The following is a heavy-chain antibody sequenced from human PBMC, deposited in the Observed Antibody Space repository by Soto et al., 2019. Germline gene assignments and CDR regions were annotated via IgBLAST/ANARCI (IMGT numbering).Heavy chain of an antibody. CDR1: GFTFNAYA. V-gene: IGHV3-23*01. D-gene: IGHD4-4*01. Sequence: DVQLLESGGGLVQPGGSLRLSCAASGFTFNAYAMTWVRQAPGQGLEWVSAIGGSGGNRYYAGSVRGRFTISRDNSKDTVDLQMNSLRVEDTAVYYCARVASDYINAVDHWGQGILVSVSS. CDR2: IGGSGGNR. J-gene: IGHJ4*02. CDR3: ARVASDYINAVDH.